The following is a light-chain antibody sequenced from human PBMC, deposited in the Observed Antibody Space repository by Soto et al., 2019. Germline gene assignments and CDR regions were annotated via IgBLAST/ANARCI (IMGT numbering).Light chain of an antibody. CDR2: EVS. Sequence: QSVLTQRASVSGSPGQSITISCTGTSSDVGGYNYVSWYQQHPGKAPKLMIYEVSNRPSGVSNRFSGSKSGNTASLTISGLQAEDEADYYCSSYTSSSTYNYVFGTGTKVTVL. J-gene: IGLJ1*01. V-gene: IGLV2-14*01. CDR3: SSYTSSSTYNYV. CDR1: SSDVGGYNY.